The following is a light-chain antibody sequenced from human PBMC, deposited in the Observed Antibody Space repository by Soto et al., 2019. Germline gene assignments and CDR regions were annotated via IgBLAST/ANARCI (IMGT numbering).Light chain of an antibody. Sequence: QAVVTQEPSLTVSPGGTVTFTCGSSTGAVTSGHYPHWFQQKPGQAPRTLICDATNKHSWTPARFSGSLLGGKAALTLSGAQPEDEAEYYCLLSYSGARVFGGGTKLTVL. CDR2: DAT. J-gene: IGLJ3*02. V-gene: IGLV7-46*01. CDR3: LLSYSGARV. CDR1: TGAVTSGHY.